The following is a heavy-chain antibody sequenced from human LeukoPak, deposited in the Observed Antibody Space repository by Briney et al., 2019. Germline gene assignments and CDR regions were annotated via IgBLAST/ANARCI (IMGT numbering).Heavy chain of an antibody. Sequence: GGSLRLSCAASGFTFRNKWMHWVRQAPGKGPVWVSRINSDGSITNYADSVKGRFTISRDNAKNTVYRQMNSLRAEDTAVYYCAKWDFGWGQGTLATVSS. CDR2: INSDGSIT. D-gene: IGHD1-26*01. CDR3: AKWDFG. J-gene: IGHJ4*02. CDR1: GFTFRNKW. V-gene: IGHV3-74*01.